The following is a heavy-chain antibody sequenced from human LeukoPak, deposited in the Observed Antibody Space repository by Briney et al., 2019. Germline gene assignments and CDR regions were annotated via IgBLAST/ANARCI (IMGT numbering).Heavy chain of an antibody. Sequence: GASVKVSCKASGYTFTGHYMHWVRQAPGQGLEWMGWINPNSGGTNYAQKFQGRVTMTTDTSITTAYMELTSLRSDDTAVYYCARDGRLTLVRGVIVTPAPNWVDAWGQGTLVTVSS. V-gene: IGHV1-2*02. CDR1: GYTFTGHY. CDR3: ARDGRLTLVRGVIVTPAPNWVDA. J-gene: IGHJ5*02. CDR2: INPNSGGT. D-gene: IGHD3-10*01.